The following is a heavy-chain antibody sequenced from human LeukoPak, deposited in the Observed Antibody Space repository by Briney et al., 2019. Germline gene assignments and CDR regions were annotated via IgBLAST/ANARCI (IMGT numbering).Heavy chain of an antibody. D-gene: IGHD1-26*01. Sequence: GGSLRLSCAASGFTFSNYNMNWVRQAPGKGLEWVSSITSTSSYIYYADSVKGRFTIYRDNAKNSLYLQMNSLRAEDTALYFCARDPYSGNYGNYYYYYMDVWGKGTTVTISS. CDR2: ITSTSSYI. V-gene: IGHV3-21*01. CDR1: GFTFSNYN. CDR3: ARDPYSGNYGNYYYYYMDV. J-gene: IGHJ6*03.